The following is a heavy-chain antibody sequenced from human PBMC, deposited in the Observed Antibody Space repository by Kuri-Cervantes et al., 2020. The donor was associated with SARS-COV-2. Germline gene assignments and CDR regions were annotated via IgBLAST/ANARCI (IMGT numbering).Heavy chain of an antibody. CDR2: NNHSGST. D-gene: IGHD2-15*01. J-gene: IGHJ6*02. CDR3: ARGDIVVVVASLKYYYGMDV. CDR1: GGSFSGYY. V-gene: IGHV4-34*01. Sequence: GSLRLSCAVDGGSFSGYYWSWIRQPPGKGLEWMGENNHSGSTNYNPSLKSRVTISVDTSKNQFSLRLSSVTAADTAVYYCARGDIVVVVASLKYYYGMDVWGQGTTVTVSS.